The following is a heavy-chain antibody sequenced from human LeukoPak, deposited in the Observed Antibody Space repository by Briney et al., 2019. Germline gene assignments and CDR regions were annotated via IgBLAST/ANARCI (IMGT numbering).Heavy chain of an antibody. D-gene: IGHD3-3*01. CDR2: IYYSGST. J-gene: IGHJ4*02. CDR3: ARGVGNYYDFWSGYSYFDY. CDR1: GGSISSGGYY. Sequence: SETLSLTCTVSGGSISSGGYYWSWIRQHPGKGLEWIGYIYYSGSTYYNPSLKSRVTISVDTSKNQFSLKLSSVTAADTAVYYCARGVGNYYDFWSGYSYFDYWGQGTLVTVSS. V-gene: IGHV4-31*03.